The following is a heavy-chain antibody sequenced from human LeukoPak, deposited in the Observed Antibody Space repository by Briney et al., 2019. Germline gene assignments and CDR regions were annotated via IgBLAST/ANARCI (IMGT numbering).Heavy chain of an antibody. Sequence: PSETLSLTCTVSGGSISGYYWSWIRQPPGKGLEWIGYIYYRVTSDYNPSLKSRVTMSVDMSTSQISLKLSSVTAADTAVYYCARAVGGDGSGSLWGPGTLVTVSS. D-gene: IGHD3-10*01. CDR1: GGSISGYY. CDR3: ARAVGGDGSGSL. V-gene: IGHV4-59*01. CDR2: IYYRVTS. J-gene: IGHJ4*02.